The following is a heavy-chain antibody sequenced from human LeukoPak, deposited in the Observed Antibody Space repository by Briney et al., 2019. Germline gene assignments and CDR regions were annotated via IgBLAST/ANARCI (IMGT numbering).Heavy chain of an antibody. V-gene: IGHV3-23*01. D-gene: IGHD3-22*01. Sequence: GGSLRLSCAASGLTFSTYTMSWVRQAPGKGLEWVSTISGSGDSTYYADSVKGRFTISRDNSKNTLYLQMNSLRAEDTAVYYCASEGAVTYYYDSSGFYGSFFDYWGQGTLVTVSS. CDR2: ISGSGDST. CDR3: ASEGAVTYYYDSSGFYGSFFDY. J-gene: IGHJ4*02. CDR1: GLTFSTYT.